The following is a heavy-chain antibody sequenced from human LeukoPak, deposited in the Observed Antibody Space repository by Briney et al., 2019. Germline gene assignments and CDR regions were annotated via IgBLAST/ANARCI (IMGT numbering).Heavy chain of an antibody. CDR3: ARYHDFSNWFDP. CDR1: GGSISSSSYY. V-gene: IGHV4-39*01. D-gene: IGHD3-3*01. J-gene: IGHJ5*02. Sequence: SETLSLTCTVSGGSISSSSYYWGWIRQPPGKGLEWIGSIYYSGSTYYNPSLKSRVTISVDTSKNQFSLKLSSVTAADTAVYYCARYHDFSNWFDPWGQGTLVTVSS. CDR2: IYYSGST.